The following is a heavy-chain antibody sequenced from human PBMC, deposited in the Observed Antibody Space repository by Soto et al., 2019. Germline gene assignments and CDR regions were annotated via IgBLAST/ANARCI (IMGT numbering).Heavy chain of an antibody. D-gene: IGHD5-18*01. J-gene: IGHJ4*02. Sequence: QVQLQESGPGLVKPSQTLSLTCTVSGGSINSGGYCWSWIRQHPGKGLDWIGCISYGGSTSYNPSLKSRVPISVDTSKNQFSLELTSVTAADTAVYYCSRGILVWGQGALITVSS. CDR2: ISYGGST. CDR1: GGSINSGGYC. V-gene: IGHV4-31*03. CDR3: SRGILV.